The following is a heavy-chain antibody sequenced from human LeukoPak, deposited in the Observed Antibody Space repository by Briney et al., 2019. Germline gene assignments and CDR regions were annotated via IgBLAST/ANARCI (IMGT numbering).Heavy chain of an antibody. Sequence: GGSLRLSCAASGFTFSSYWMSWVRQAPGRGLEWVDNINEDGSQKYYVDSVKGRFTISRDNARNSLYLQMNSLRAEDTAVYYCASQIGVAYPDYWGQGTLVTVSS. CDR1: GFTFSSYW. J-gene: IGHJ4*02. V-gene: IGHV3-7*01. D-gene: IGHD3-3*01. CDR3: ASQIGVAYPDY. CDR2: INEDGSQK.